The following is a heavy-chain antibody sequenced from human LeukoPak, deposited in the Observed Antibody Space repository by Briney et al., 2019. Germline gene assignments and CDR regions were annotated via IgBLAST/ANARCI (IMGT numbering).Heavy chain of an antibody. D-gene: IGHD1-20*01. J-gene: IGHJ4*02. Sequence: ASVKVSCKTSGYTFTDWYMHWVRQAPGQGLEWMGWINPKSGATNYAQQFQGRVTVTRDTSISTAYMDLSSLRSDDTAVYYCARVREITGIAYWGQGTLVIVSS. CDR3: ARVREITGIAY. V-gene: IGHV1-2*02. CDR2: INPKSGAT. CDR1: GYTFTDWY.